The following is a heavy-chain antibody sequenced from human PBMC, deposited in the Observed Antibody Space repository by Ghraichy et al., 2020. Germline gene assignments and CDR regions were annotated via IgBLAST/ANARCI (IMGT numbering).Heavy chain of an antibody. V-gene: IGHV3-23*01. CDR3: AKGRGFGELAYYYYYGMDV. CDR1: GFTFSSYA. J-gene: IGHJ6*02. D-gene: IGHD3-10*01. CDR2: ISGSGGST. Sequence: GGSLRLSCAASGFTFSSYAMSWVRQAPGKGLEWVSAISGSGGSTYYADSVKGRFTISRDNSKNTLYLQMNSLRAEDTAVYYCAKGRGFGELAYYYYYGMDVWGQGTTVTVSS.